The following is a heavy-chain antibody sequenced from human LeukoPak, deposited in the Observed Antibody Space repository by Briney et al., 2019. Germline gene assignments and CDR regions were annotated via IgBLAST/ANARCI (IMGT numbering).Heavy chain of an antibody. Sequence: SETLSLTCTVSGGSISSYYWSWIRQPPGKGLEWLGYIYYSGSTNYNPSLKSRVTISVDTSKNQFSLKLSSVTAADTAVYYCARVSPVAAADGMDVWGQGTTVTVSS. CDR3: ARVSPVAAADGMDV. V-gene: IGHV4-59*01. CDR2: IYYSGST. D-gene: IGHD6-13*01. J-gene: IGHJ6*02. CDR1: GGSISSYY.